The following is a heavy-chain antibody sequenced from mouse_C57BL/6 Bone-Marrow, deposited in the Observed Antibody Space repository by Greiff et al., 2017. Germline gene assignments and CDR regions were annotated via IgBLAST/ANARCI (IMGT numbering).Heavy chain of an antibody. CDR1: GFTFSDAW. D-gene: IGHD1-1*01. CDR3: TRGATVVARYAMDY. J-gene: IGHJ4*01. Sequence: DVMLVESGGGLVQPGGSMKLSCAASGFTFSDAWMDWVRQSPEKGLEWVAEIRNKANNHATYYAESVKGRFTILRDDSKSSVYLQMNSLRAEDTGIYYCTRGATVVARYAMDYWGQGTSVTVSS. CDR2: IRNKANNHAT. V-gene: IGHV6-6*01.